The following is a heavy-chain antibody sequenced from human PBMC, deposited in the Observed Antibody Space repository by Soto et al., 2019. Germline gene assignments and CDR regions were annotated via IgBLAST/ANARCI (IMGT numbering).Heavy chain of an antibody. CDR3: ARGLPPAYYDYVWGSYRYSQSVLTFDY. CDR2: INHSGST. V-gene: IGHV4-34*01. D-gene: IGHD3-16*02. Sequence: QVQLQQWGAGLLKPSETLSLTCAVYGGSFSGYYWSWIRQPPGKGLEWIGEINHSGSTNYNPSLKSRVTISVDTSKNQFSLKLSSVTAADTAVYYCARGLPPAYYDYVWGSYRYSQSVLTFDYWGQGTLVTVSS. CDR1: GGSFSGYY. J-gene: IGHJ4*02.